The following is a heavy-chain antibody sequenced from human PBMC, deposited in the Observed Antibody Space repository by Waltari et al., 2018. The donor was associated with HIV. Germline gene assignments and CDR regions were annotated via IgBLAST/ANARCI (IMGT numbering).Heavy chain of an antibody. CDR3: ARARYCSSTRCYTKGRRNSFYYYALDV. J-gene: IGHJ6*02. CDR1: GGSFSGYY. V-gene: IGHV4-34*01. Sequence: QVQLQQWGAGLLKPSETLSLTCAVYGGSFSGYYWSWIRQPPGKGLELIGEINHRGSTNYNPSLKSRVIISVDTSMNQFSLKLSSGTAADTAVYYCARARYCSSTRCYTKGRRNSFYYYALDVWGQGTTVTVSS. D-gene: IGHD2-2*02. CDR2: INHRGST.